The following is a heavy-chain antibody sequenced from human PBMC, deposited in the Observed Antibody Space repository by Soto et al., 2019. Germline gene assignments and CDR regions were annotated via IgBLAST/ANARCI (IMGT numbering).Heavy chain of an antibody. CDR1: VYTLNELS. Sequence: ASVKVSCKVSVYTLNELSIHWVRQDPGKGLEWMGGFDPEDGETIYAQKFQGRVTMTEDTSTDTAYMELSSLRSEDTAVYYCAATSFCSSTSCYFDYWGQGTLVTVSS. J-gene: IGHJ4*02. CDR2: FDPEDGET. CDR3: AATSFCSSTSCYFDY. V-gene: IGHV1-24*01. D-gene: IGHD2-2*01.